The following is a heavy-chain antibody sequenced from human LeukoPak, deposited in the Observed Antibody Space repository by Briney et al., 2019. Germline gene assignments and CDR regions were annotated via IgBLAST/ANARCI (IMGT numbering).Heavy chain of an antibody. V-gene: IGHV3-23*01. CDR2: ISGRGSST. CDR3: ARDGQYSSSAGDFDY. D-gene: IGHD6-6*01. CDR1: GFTFSSYA. J-gene: IGHJ4*02. Sequence: GGSLRLSCAASGFTFSSYAMTWVRQAPGKGLEWASGISGRGSSTYYADSVKGRFTISRDNSKNTLYLQMNSLRAEDTAIYYCARDGQYSSSAGDFDYWGQGTLVTVSS.